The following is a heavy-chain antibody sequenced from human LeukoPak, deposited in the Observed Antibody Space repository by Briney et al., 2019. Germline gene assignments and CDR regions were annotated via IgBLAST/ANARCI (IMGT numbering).Heavy chain of an antibody. J-gene: IGHJ4*02. CDR1: GFTVSSNY. D-gene: IGHD5-24*01. Sequence: GRSLRLSCAASGFTVSSNYMSWVRQAPGKGLEWVSVIYSGGSTYYADSVKGRFTISRDNSKNTLYLQMNSLRAEDTAVYYCARDETDGYNWYYFDYWGQGTLVTVSS. CDR3: ARDETDGYNWYYFDY. CDR2: IYSGGST. V-gene: IGHV3-53*01.